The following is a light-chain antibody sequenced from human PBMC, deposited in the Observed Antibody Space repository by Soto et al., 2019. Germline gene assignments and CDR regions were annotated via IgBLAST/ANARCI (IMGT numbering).Light chain of an antibody. J-gene: IGKJ1*01. CDR1: QSIAKS. V-gene: IGKV1-39*01. CDR3: QQSYSILRT. Sequence: IQVTTSPFALSESVGNRVSTTCRASQSIAKSLNWYQQKPGKAPKLLIHSASTLQSGVPSRFSGGGTGTDFTLTIDSLQPEDFATYYCQQSYSILRTFGQGTKVDNK. CDR2: SAS.